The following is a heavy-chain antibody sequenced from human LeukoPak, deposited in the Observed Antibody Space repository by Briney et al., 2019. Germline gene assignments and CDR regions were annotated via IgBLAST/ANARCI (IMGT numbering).Heavy chain of an antibody. Sequence: ASVKVSCKVSGYTLTELSMHWVRQAPGKGLEWMGGSDPEDGETIYAQKFQGRVTMTEDTSTDTAYMELSSLRSEDTAVYYCATAPPYCGGDCPYYFDYWGQGTLVTVSS. CDR2: SDPEDGET. CDR1: GYTLTELS. D-gene: IGHD2-21*02. J-gene: IGHJ4*02. V-gene: IGHV1-24*01. CDR3: ATAPPYCGGDCPYYFDY.